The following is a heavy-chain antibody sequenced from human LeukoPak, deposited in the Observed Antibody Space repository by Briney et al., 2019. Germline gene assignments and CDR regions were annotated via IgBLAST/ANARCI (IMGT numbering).Heavy chain of an antibody. CDR1: GFTFSSYG. CDR3: AKDLVAGDNWFDP. CDR2: IRYDGGNK. D-gene: IGHD6-19*01. V-gene: IGHV3-30*02. Sequence: PGGSLRLSCAASGFTFSSYGMHWVRQAPGKGLEWVAFIRYDGGNKYYADSVKGRFTISRDNSKNTLYLQMNSLRAEDTAVYYCAKDLVAGDNWFDPWGQGTLVTVSS. J-gene: IGHJ5*02.